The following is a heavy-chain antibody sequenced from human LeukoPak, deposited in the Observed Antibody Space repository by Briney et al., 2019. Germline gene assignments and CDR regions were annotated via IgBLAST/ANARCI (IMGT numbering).Heavy chain of an antibody. D-gene: IGHD2-2*01. CDR1: GGCISSYY. J-gene: IGHJ4*02. V-gene: IGHV4-59*01. CDR3: ARGGLEYQLLSYFDY. CDR2: IYYSGST. Sequence: SETLSLTCTVSGGCISSYYWSWSREPPGKGLEWIGYIYYSGSTNFNPSLKSRVTISVDTSKNQFSLKLSSVTAADTAVYYCARGGLEYQLLSYFDYWGQGTLVTVSS.